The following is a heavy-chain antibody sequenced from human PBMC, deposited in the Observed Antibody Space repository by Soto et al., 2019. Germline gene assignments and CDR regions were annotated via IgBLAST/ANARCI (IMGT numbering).Heavy chain of an antibody. J-gene: IGHJ4*02. V-gene: IGHV1-18*01. Sequence: QVHLVQSGVEVKKPGASVKVSCKASGYTFSNYGFSWLRQAPGQGLEWMGWISTYRGNTNYARKFRGRVTMTTDTSTSTAFMELRSLTFDDTAVYYCARMFVGPRYWDIDYWGQGTLVTVSS. D-gene: IGHD3-10*02. CDR1: GYTFSNYG. CDR2: ISTYRGNT. CDR3: ARMFVGPRYWDIDY.